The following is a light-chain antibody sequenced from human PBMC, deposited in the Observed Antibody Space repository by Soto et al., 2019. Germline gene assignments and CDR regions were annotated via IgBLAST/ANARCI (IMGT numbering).Light chain of an antibody. V-gene: IGKV3-20*01. Sequence: EIVLTQSPGTLSLSPGDRATLSCKASQSVADNYLAWYQQKPGQAPRLLIYAASRRAIGIPDTFSGSGSGTYFTLTITRLEPEDFALYYCQQYGHSPRTFGRGTKVEIK. CDR1: QSVADNY. CDR3: QQYGHSPRT. CDR2: AAS. J-gene: IGKJ4*02.